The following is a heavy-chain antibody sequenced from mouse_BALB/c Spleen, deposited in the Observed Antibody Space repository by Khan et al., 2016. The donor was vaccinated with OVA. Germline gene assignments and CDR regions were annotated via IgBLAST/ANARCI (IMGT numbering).Heavy chain of an antibody. D-gene: IGHD2-10*01. J-gene: IGHJ4*01. CDR3: ARPPYCSYVMDN. Sequence: QIQLVQSGPELKKPGETVKISCKASGHTFTKYGMNWVKQAPGKGLKWMGWINTYTGEPTYADDFNGRFAFSLETSASTAFLQINNLKNEVTATYFCARPPYCSYVMDNWGQGTSVTVSS. V-gene: IGHV9-3-1*01. CDR2: INTYTGEP. CDR1: GHTFTKYG.